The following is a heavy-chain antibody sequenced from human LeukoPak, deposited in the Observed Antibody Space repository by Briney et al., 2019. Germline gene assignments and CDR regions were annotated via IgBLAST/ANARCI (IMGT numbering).Heavy chain of an antibody. V-gene: IGHV3-30-3*01. J-gene: IGHJ2*01. D-gene: IGHD6-13*01. CDR3: ARDCRSAAGTGYFDL. CDR1: GFAFSSYA. Sequence: GGSLRLSCAASGFAFSSYAMHWVRQAPGKGLEWVAVISYDGSNKYYADSVKGRFTISRDNSKNTLYLQMNSLRAEDTAVYYCARDCRSAAGTGYFDLWGRGTLVTVSS. CDR2: ISYDGSNK.